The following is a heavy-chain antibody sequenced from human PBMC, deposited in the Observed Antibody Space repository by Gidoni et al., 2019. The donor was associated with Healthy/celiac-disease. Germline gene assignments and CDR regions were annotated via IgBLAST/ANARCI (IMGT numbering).Heavy chain of an antibody. V-gene: IGHV4-59*01. CDR3: ARVTYYDFWSGYYTSLGFDY. Sequence: QVQLQESGPGLVKPSETLSLTCTVSGGSISSYYWCWIRQPPGKGLEWIGYIYYSGSTNYNPSLKSRVTISVDTSKNQFSLKLSSVTAADTAVYYCARVTYYDFWSGYYTSLGFDYWGQGTLVTVSS. CDR2: IYYSGST. J-gene: IGHJ4*02. D-gene: IGHD3-3*01. CDR1: GGSISSYY.